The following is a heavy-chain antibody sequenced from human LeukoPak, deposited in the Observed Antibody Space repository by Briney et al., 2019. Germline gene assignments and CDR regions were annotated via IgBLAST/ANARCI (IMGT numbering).Heavy chain of an antibody. CDR2: IYSGGST. J-gene: IGHJ4*02. CDR3: ARIDSSGYYYFVDD. D-gene: IGHD3-22*01. V-gene: IGHV3-53*01. Sequence: GGSLRLSCAASGSTVSSNYMSWVRQAPGKGLEWVSVIYSGGSTYYADSVKGRFTISRGNSKNTLYLQMNSLRAEDTAAYYCARIDSSGYYYFVDDWGQGTLVTVSS. CDR1: GSTVSSNY.